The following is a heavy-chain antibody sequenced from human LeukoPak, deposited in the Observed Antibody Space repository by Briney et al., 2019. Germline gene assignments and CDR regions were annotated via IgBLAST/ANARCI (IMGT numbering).Heavy chain of an antibody. V-gene: IGHV1-18*01. CDR2: ISAYNGNT. CDR3: ARTRSSSSPRDGLDY. Sequence: ASVKVSCKASGYTFTSYGISWVRQAPGQGLEWMGWISAYNGNTNYAQKLQGRVTMTTDTSTSTAYMELRSLRSDDTAVYYCARTRSSSSPRDGLDYWGQGTLVTVPS. D-gene: IGHD6-6*01. J-gene: IGHJ4*02. CDR1: GYTFTSYG.